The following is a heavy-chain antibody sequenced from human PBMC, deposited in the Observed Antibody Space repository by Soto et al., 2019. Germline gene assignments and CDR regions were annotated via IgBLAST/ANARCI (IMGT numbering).Heavy chain of an antibody. CDR3: ARGFMVRGVIIDY. CDR2: INHSGST. V-gene: IGHV4-34*01. CDR1: GGSFSGYY. D-gene: IGHD3-10*01. Sequence: SETLSLTCAVYGGSFSGYYWSWIRQPPGKGLEWIGEINHSGSTNYNTSLKSRVTISVDTSKNQFSLKLSSVTAADTAVYYCARGFMVRGVIIDYWGQGTLVTVSS. J-gene: IGHJ4*02.